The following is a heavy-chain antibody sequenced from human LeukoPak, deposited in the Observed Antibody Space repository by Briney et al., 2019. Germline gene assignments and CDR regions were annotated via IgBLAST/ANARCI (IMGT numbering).Heavy chain of an antibody. J-gene: IGHJ4*02. D-gene: IGHD2-2*01. V-gene: IGHV4-34*01. CDR2: INHSGST. Sequence: PSETLSLTCAVYGGSFSGYYWSWLRQPPGKGLEWIGEINHSGSTNYNPSLKSRVTISVDTSKNQFSLKLSSVTAADTAVYYCARGRHCSSTSCYYFDYWGQGTLVTVSS. CDR3: ARGRHCSSTSCYYFDY. CDR1: GGSFSGYY.